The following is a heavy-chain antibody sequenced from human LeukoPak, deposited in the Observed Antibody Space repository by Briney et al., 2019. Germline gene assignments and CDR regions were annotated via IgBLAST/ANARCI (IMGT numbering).Heavy chain of an antibody. CDR1: GGTFSSYA. Sequence: SVKVSCKASGGTFSSYAISWVRQAPGQGLEWRGGIIPIFGTANYAQKFQGRVTITTDKSTSTAYMELSSLRSEDTAVYYCARYSSGWALFDPWGQGTLVTVSS. CDR2: IIPIFGTA. V-gene: IGHV1-69*05. CDR3: ARYSSGWALFDP. J-gene: IGHJ5*02. D-gene: IGHD6-19*01.